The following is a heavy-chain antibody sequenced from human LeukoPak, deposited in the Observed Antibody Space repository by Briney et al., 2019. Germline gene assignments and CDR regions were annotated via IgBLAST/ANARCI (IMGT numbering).Heavy chain of an antibody. CDR3: ARDRGGYNLVDYYGMDV. CDR2: ISSSSSYI. D-gene: IGHD5-24*01. J-gene: IGHJ6*02. Sequence: PGGSRRLSCAASGFTFSSYSMNWVRQAPGKGLEWVSSISSSSSYIYYADSVKGRFTISRDNAKNSLYLQMNSLRAEDTAVYYCARDRGGYNLVDYYGMDVWGQGTTVTVSS. V-gene: IGHV3-21*01. CDR1: GFTFSSYS.